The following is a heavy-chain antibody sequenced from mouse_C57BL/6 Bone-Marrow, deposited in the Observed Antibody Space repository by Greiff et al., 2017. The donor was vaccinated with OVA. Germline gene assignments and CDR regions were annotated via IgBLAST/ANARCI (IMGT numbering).Heavy chain of an antibody. V-gene: IGHV1-19*01. Sequence: EVQLVESGPVLVKPGASVKMSCKASGYTFTDYYMNWVKQSHGKSLEWIGVINPYNGGTSYNQKFKGKATLTVDKSSSTAYMELNSLTSEDSAVYYCAQPLPLYAMDYWGQGTSVTVSS. CDR3: AQPLPLYAMDY. D-gene: IGHD6-1*01. J-gene: IGHJ4*01. CDR1: GYTFTDYY. CDR2: INPYNGGT.